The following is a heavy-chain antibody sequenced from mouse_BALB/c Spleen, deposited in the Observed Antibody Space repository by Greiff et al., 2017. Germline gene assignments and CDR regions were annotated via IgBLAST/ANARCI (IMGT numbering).Heavy chain of an antibody. CDR1: GFTFSSYY. CDR3: ARHHGSSHWYFDV. V-gene: IGHV5-6-2*01. Sequence: EVKVVESGGGLVKLGGSLKLSCAASGFTFSSYYMSWVRQTPEKRLELVAAINSNGGSTYYPDTVKGRFTISRDNAKNTLYLQMSSLKSEDTALYYCARHHGSSHWYFDVWGAGTTVTVSS. J-gene: IGHJ1*01. CDR2: INSNGGST. D-gene: IGHD1-1*01.